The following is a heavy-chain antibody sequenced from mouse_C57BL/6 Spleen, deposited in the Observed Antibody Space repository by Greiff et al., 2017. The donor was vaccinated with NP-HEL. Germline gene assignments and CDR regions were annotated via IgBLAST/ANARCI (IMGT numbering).Heavy chain of an antibody. J-gene: IGHJ1*03. CDR2: IDPSDSET. D-gene: IGHD1-1*01. CDR3: ARGDYGSSPYWYFDV. V-gene: IGHV1-52*01. CDR1: GYTFTSYW. Sequence: QLQQPGAELVRPGSSVKLSCKASGYTFTSYWMHWVKQRPIQGLEWIGNIDPSDSETHYNQKFKDKATLTVDKSSSTAYMQLSSLTSEDSAVYYCARGDYGSSPYWYFDVWGTGTTVTVSS.